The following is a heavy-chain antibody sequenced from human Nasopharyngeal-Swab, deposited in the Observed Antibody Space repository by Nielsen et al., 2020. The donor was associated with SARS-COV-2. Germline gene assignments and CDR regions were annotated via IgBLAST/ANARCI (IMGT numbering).Heavy chain of an antibody. J-gene: IGHJ5*02. Sequence: GESLKISCTGFGYSFANYWIGWVRQMPGKGLEWMGSIYPGNSDIRYSPAFHGRVTISADKSINIAYLQWTSLRASDTAVYYCARRAARDGYNYEVDPWGQGTLVTVSS. CDR3: ARRAARDGYNYEVDP. D-gene: IGHD5-24*01. CDR1: GYSFANYW. V-gene: IGHV5-51*01. CDR2: IYPGNSDI.